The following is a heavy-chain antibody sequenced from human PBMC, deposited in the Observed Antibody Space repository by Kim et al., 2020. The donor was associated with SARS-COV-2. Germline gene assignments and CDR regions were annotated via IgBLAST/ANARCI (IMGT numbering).Heavy chain of an antibody. CDR1: GGTFSSYA. CDR3: AGEDIVVVPAATGHYYYGMDV. J-gene: IGHJ6*02. Sequence: SVKVSCKASGGTFSSYAISWVRQAPGQGLEWMGGIIPIFGTANYAQKFQGRVTITADESTSTAYMELSSPRSEDTAVYYCAGEDIVVVPAATGHYYYGMDVWGQGTTVTVSS. D-gene: IGHD2-2*01. CDR2: IIPIFGTA. V-gene: IGHV1-69*13.